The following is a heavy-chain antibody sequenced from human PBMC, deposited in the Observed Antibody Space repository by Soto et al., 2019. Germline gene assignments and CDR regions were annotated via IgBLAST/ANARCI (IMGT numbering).Heavy chain of an antibody. CDR1: GFTFSSYS. J-gene: IGHJ5*02. Sequence: GGSLRLSCAASGFTFSSYSMNWVRQAPGKGLEWVSSISSSSSYIYYADSVKGRFTISRDNAKNSLYLQMNSLRAEDTAVYYCARDPFAASTPNWFDPWGQGTLVTVSS. CDR2: ISSSSSYI. V-gene: IGHV3-21*01. D-gene: IGHD3-3*01. CDR3: ARDPFAASTPNWFDP.